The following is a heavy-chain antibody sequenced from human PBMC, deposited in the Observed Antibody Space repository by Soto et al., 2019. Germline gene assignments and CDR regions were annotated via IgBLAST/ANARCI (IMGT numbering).Heavy chain of an antibody. V-gene: IGHV4-31*03. Sequence: SETLSLTCTVSGGSISSGGYYWSWIRQHPGKGLEWIGYIYYSGSTYYNPSLKSRVTISVDTSKNQFSLKLSSVTAADTAVYYCARAAWTDDSSGYFTGARPTREIVYFDYWGQGTLVTVSS. CDR2: IYYSGST. J-gene: IGHJ4*02. CDR1: GGSISSGGYY. CDR3: ARAAWTDDSSGYFTGARPTREIVYFDY. D-gene: IGHD3-22*01.